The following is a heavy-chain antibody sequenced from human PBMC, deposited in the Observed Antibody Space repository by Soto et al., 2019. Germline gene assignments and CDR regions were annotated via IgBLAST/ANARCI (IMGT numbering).Heavy chain of an antibody. CDR3: AREVPNSSSWYYYYYYGMDV. CDR1: GGSFSGYY. Sequence: PSETLSLTCAVYGGSFSGYYWSWIRQPPGKGLEWIGEINHSGSTNYNPSLKSRVTISVDTSKNQFSLKLSSVTAADTAVHYCAREVPNSSSWYYYYYYGMDVWGQGTTVTVSS. D-gene: IGHD6-13*01. CDR2: INHSGST. J-gene: IGHJ6*02. V-gene: IGHV4-34*01.